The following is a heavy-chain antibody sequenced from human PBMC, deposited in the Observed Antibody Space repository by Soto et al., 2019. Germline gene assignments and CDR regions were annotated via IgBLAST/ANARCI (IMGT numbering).Heavy chain of an antibody. CDR2: IWYDGIDK. CDR1: GFTFSTYG. V-gene: IGHV3-33*01. J-gene: IGHJ6*02. Sequence: PGGSLRLSCAASGFTFSTYGMHWVRQAPGKGLEWVAAIWYDGIDKYYAASVKGRFTTSRDNSMNTVYLQMSSLRADDTAVYYCARAAVTDYQYHGMDVWGQGTTVTVSS. CDR3: ARAAVTDYQYHGMDV. D-gene: IGHD4-17*01.